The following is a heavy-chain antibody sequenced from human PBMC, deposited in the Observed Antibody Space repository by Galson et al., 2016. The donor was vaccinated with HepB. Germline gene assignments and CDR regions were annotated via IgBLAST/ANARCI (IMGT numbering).Heavy chain of an antibody. CDR1: GYTSTNYA. J-gene: IGHJ3*02. CDR3: ARSEYGSHEGLDI. D-gene: IGHD4/OR15-4a*01. CDR2: ISPHTGNS. V-gene: IGHV1-18*04. Sequence: SVKVSCKASGYTSTNYALTWVRQAPGQGLEWMGWISPHTGNSNYGEQFQGRVTMTTDTSTNTAYMELRSLRADDSAIYFCARSEYGSHEGLDIWGPGTLVTVSS.